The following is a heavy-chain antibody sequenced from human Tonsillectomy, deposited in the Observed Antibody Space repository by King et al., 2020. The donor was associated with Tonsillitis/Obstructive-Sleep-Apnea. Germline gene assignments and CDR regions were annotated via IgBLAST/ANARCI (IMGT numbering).Heavy chain of an antibody. CDR2: VSSSSIYT. CDR3: ARDRRGEEWELPHGGFDN. CDR1: GFTFSDYY. J-gene: IGHJ4*02. V-gene: IGHV3-11*05. D-gene: IGHD1-26*01. Sequence: VQLVESGGGLVKPGGSLRLSCAASGFTFSDYYMSWIRQAPGKGLEWVSYVSSSSIYTNYVDSVKGRFTISRDNANNSLYLQMSSLRAEDTAVYYCARDRRGEEWELPHGGFDNWGQGTLVTVSS.